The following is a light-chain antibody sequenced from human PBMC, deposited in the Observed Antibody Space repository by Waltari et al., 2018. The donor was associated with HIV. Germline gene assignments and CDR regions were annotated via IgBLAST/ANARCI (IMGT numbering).Light chain of an antibody. V-gene: IGKV1-5*03. CDR1: QNVGAF. CDR2: QAS. J-gene: IGKJ1*01. Sequence: STLSASAGDRVAITCRAGQNVGAFLAWYQQKPGKPPKLLIFQASILEGGVPSRFSGSVSGSDFTLTINGLQSEDFATYYCHQYASFSGTFGQGTKVEL. CDR3: HQYASFSGT.